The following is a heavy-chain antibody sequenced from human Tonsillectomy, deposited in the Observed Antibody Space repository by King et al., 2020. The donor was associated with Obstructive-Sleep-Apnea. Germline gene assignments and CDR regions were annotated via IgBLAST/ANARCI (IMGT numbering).Heavy chain of an antibody. Sequence: QLVQSGGGVVQPGRSLRISCAASGFTFSSYGMHWVRQAPGKGLEWVAVISYDGRNKYYADYVKGRFTITRDNSKTTLYLQMNSLRAEDTAVYYCAKDRTWALLPAQFDYWGQGTLVTVSS. J-gene: IGHJ4*02. CDR3: AKDRTWALLPAQFDY. CDR2: ISYDGRNK. CDR1: GFTFSSYG. D-gene: IGHD1-26*01. V-gene: IGHV3-30*18.